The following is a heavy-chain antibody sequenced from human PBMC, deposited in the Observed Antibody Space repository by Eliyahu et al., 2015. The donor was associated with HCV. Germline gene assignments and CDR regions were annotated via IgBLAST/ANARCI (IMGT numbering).Heavy chain of an antibody. V-gene: IGHV1-18*01. CDR2: ISAFNGNT. CDR3: ARVIGTQPPVVVVPRSYYYYYGMDV. Sequence: QVQLVQSGAEVKKPGASVKVSCKASGYXFTSXGIXWVRQAPGQGLEWMGWISAFNGNTNYXQKLQGRVTMTTDTSTSTAYMELRSLRSDDTAVYYCARVIGTQPPVVVVPRSYYYYYGMDVWGQGTTVTVSS. CDR1: GYXFTSXG. J-gene: IGHJ6*02. D-gene: IGHD2-2*01.